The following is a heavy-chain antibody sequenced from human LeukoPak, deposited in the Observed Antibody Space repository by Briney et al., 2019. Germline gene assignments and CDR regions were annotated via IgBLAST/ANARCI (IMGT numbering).Heavy chain of an antibody. D-gene: IGHD5-12*01. V-gene: IGHV3-74*01. Sequence: GGSLRLSCAASGFTFSNYWMHWVRQAPGKGLVWVSRINSDGSSTSYADSVKGRFTISRDNAKNTLYLQMNGLRGEDTAVYYCAKGPGARGHFNWFDPWGQGTLVTVSS. CDR3: AKGPGARGHFNWFDP. CDR1: GFTFSNYW. CDR2: INSDGSST. J-gene: IGHJ5*02.